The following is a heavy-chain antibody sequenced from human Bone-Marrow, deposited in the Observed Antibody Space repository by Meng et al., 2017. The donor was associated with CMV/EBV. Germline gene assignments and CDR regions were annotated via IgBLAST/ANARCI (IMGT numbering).Heavy chain of an antibody. CDR2: IYYSGST. CDR3: ARRLGPYYFDY. CDR1: GGSISSYY. J-gene: IGHJ4*02. V-gene: IGHV4-59*01. D-gene: IGHD6-6*01. Sequence: SETLSLTCTVSGGSISSYYWSWIRQPPGKGLEWIGYIYYSGSTNYNPSLKSRVTISVDTSKNQFSLKLSSVTAADTAVYYCARRLGPYYFDYWGQGALVTVYS.